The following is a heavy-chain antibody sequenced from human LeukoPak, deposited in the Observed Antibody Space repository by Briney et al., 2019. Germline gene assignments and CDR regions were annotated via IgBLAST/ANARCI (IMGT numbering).Heavy chain of an antibody. CDR1: GGSISSYY. CDR2: IYYSGST. J-gene: IGHJ3*01. CDR3: ARWGGWFGGG. V-gene: IGHV4-59*01. D-gene: IGHD3-10*01. Sequence: SETLSLTCTASGGSISSYYWSWIRQPPGKGLEWIGYIYYSGSTNYNPSLKSRVTRSVDTSKNQFSRKLSSVTAADTAVYYCARWGGWFGGGWGQGTMVTVSS.